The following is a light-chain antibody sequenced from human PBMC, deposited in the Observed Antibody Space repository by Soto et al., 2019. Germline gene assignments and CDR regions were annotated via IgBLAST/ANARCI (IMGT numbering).Light chain of an antibody. V-gene: IGKV3-20*01. CDR1: QNITNNY. CDR2: GAS. Sequence: EFVLTQSPGTLSLSPGERGTLSCRASQNITNNYVAWYQHKPGQAPRLLIYGASSRATGIPVRFSGSGSGTDFTLTISRLEPEDFAVYYCQQHGNSPRTFGQGTKVDIK. J-gene: IGKJ1*01. CDR3: QQHGNSPRT.